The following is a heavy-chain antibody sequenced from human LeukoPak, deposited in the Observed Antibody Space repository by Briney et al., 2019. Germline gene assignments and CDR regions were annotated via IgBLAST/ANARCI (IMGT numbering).Heavy chain of an antibody. CDR2: IIPIFGTA. CDR1: GGIFSSYG. Sequence: ASVKVSCKASGGIFSSYGISWVRQAPGQGLEWMGGIIPIFGTANYAQKFQGRVTITADESTSTAYMELSSLRSEDTAVYYCARTGENPPAATLYGMDVWGQGTTVTVSS. V-gene: IGHV1-69*13. D-gene: IGHD2-15*01. CDR3: ARTGENPPAATLYGMDV. J-gene: IGHJ6*02.